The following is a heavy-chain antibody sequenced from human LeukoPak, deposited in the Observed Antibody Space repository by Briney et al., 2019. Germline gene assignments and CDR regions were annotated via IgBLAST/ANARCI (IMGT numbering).Heavy chain of an antibody. CDR2: ISHSGGNV. CDR1: GFTFSSYE. CDR3: SKEASPSVILTGYGAFDN. Sequence: PGGSLRLSCAASGFTFSSYEMTWVRQAPGKGLEYISYISHSGGNVYYADSVKGRFTISRDNAKNSVYLQMDSLRAEDTAVYYCSKEASPSVILTGYGAFDNWGQGTLVTVSS. D-gene: IGHD3-9*01. J-gene: IGHJ4*02. V-gene: IGHV3-48*03.